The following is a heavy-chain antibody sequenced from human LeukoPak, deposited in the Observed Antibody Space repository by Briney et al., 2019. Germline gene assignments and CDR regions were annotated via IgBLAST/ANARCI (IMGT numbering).Heavy chain of an antibody. CDR2: ISSSSSTI. CDR3: ARDRGVVVAAKNFDY. J-gene: IGHJ4*02. Sequence: GGSLRLSCAASGFTFSSYSMNWVRQAPGKGREWGSYISSSSSTIYYADSVKGRFTISRDNAKNSLYRQMNSLRAEDTAVYYCARDRGVVVAAKNFDYWGQGTLVTVSS. D-gene: IGHD2-15*01. CDR1: GFTFSSYS. V-gene: IGHV3-48*04.